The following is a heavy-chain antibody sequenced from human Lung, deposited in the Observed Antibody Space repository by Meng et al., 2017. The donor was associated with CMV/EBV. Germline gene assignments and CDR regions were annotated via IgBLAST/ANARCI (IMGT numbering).Heavy chain of an antibody. Sequence: SVXVSXXVSGGIFSSSAISWVRQAPGQGLEWMGRIIPLLDITNYAPNFQGRVTITADKSTSTAYMEMSSLRYDDTAFYYCARSTSKYDFWSGYPPFLDPWGQ. CDR1: GGIFSSSA. D-gene: IGHD3-3*01. J-gene: IGHJ5*02. CDR2: IIPLLDIT. V-gene: IGHV1-69*04. CDR3: ARSTSKYDFWSGYPPFLDP.